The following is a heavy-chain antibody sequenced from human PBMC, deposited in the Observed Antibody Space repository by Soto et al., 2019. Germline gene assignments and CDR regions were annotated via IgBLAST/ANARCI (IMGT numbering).Heavy chain of an antibody. CDR1: GFTFSSYA. D-gene: IGHD3-10*01. CDR3: AKEPKLWFGELPPTYFDY. CDR2: ISGSGGSP. Sequence: EVQLLESGGGLVQPGGSLRLSCAASGFTFSSYAMSWVRQAPGKGLELVSAISGSGGSPYYADSVKGRFTISRDNSKNTLYLQMNSLRAEDTAVYYCAKEPKLWFGELPPTYFDYWGQGTLVTVSS. V-gene: IGHV3-23*01. J-gene: IGHJ4*02.